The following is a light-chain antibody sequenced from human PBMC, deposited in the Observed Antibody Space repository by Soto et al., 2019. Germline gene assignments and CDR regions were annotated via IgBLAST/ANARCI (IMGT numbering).Light chain of an antibody. V-gene: IGKV1-39*01. CDR2: AAS. CDR1: QSISSY. Sequence: DIQMTQSPSSLYASVGDRVTITCRTSQSISSYLNWYQQKPGKAPKLLIYAASSLQSGVPSRFSGSGSGTDFTLTISILQPEDFATYYCQQSYSTLLTFGGGTKVDIK. J-gene: IGKJ4*01. CDR3: QQSYSTLLT.